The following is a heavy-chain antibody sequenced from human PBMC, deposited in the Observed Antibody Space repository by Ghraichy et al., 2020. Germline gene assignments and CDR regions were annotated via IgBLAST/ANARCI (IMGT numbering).Heavy chain of an antibody. CDR1: GGSISSGGYY. J-gene: IGHJ5*02. CDR3: ARDGRSGYWTNWFDP. V-gene: IGHV4-31*03. CDR2: IYYSGST. D-gene: IGHD3-3*01. Sequence: SETLSLTCTVSGGSISSGGYYWSWIRQHPGKGLEWIGYIYYSGSTYYNPSLKSRVTISVDTSKNQFSLKLSSVTAADTAVYYCARDGRSGYWTNWFDPWGQGTLVTVSS.